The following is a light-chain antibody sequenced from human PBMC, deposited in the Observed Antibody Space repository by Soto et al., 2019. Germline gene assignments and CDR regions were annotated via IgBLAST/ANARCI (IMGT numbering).Light chain of an antibody. V-gene: IGKV1-5*01. CDR3: QQYSSYSAWT. Sequence: IQMAQTRSNLSATVEDRITIPCRSSQNINSWLAWYQQKPGKAPNLLIYDASTLESGVPSRFSGSGSGTEYTLTIRSLQTADNATYYCQQYSSYSAWTGGEGAKVAI. CDR2: DAS. CDR1: QNINSW. J-gene: IGKJ1*01.